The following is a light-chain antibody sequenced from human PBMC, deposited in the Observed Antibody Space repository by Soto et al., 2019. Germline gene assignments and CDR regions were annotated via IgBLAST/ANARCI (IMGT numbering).Light chain of an antibody. CDR3: QQRSNWPLT. J-gene: IGKJ4*01. CDR2: DAS. CDR1: QSVSSY. V-gene: IGKV3-11*01. Sequence: EIVLTQSPATLSLSPGERATLSCRASQSVSSYLAWYQQKPGQAPTLLIYDASNRATGIPARFSVSGSGTDFTLPISSLEPEDFAVYYCQQRSNWPLTFGGGTKVEIK.